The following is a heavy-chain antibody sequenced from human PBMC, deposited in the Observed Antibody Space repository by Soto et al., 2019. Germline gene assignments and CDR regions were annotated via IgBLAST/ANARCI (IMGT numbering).Heavy chain of an antibody. CDR1: GGSISSGGYS. Sequence: SETLSLTCAVSGGSISSGGYSWSWIRQPPGKGLEWIGYIYHSGSTYYNPSLKSRVTISVDRSKNQFSLKLSSVTAADTAVYYCARTTYSSGWYWFDYWGQGTLVTVSS. J-gene: IGHJ4*02. CDR3: ARTTYSSGWYWFDY. V-gene: IGHV4-30-2*01. D-gene: IGHD6-19*01. CDR2: IYHSGST.